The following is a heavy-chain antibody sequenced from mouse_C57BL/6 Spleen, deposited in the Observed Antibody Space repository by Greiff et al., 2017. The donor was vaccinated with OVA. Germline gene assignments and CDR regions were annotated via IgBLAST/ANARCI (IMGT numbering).Heavy chain of an antibody. CDR2: IYPGSGNT. CDR1: GYSFTSYY. Sequence: QVQLQQSGPELVQPGASVKISCKASGYSFTSYYIHWVKQRPGQGLEWIGWIYPGSGNTTYNEKFKGKATLTADTSSSTAYMQLSSLTSEDSAVYYSARRAAQVPFAYWGQGTLVTVSA. V-gene: IGHV1-66*01. CDR3: ARRAAQVPFAY. D-gene: IGHD3-2*02. J-gene: IGHJ3*01.